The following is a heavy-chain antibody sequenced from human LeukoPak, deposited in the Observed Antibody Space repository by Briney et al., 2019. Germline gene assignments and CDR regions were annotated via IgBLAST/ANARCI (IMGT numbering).Heavy chain of an antibody. J-gene: IGHJ4*02. CDR3: ARWLLWFGELDDY. Sequence: ETLSLTCTVSGGSISSSSFYWGWIRQPPGKGLERIGTIYYSGSTYYSPSLKSRLTISVDTSKNQFSLKLNSVTAADTAVYYCARWLLWFGELDDYWGQGSLVTVSS. D-gene: IGHD3-10*01. V-gene: IGHV4-39*01. CDR2: IYYSGST. CDR1: GGSISSSSFY.